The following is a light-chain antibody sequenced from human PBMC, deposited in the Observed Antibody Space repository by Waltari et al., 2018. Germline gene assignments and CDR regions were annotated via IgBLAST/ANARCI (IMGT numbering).Light chain of an antibody. Sequence: DIQMTQSPSSLSASVGDRVTITCRASQSISSYLNWYQQKPGKAPKLLIYSASSLESGVPSRFSGNGSGRDFTLIIRSLQPEDFASYYCQQSYITPLTFGQGTKLEIK. CDR1: QSISSY. CDR3: QQSYITPLT. J-gene: IGKJ2*01. CDR2: SAS. V-gene: IGKV1-39*01.